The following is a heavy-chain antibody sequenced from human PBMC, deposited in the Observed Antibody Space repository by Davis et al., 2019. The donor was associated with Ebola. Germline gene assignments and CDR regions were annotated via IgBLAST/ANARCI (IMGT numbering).Heavy chain of an antibody. Sequence: AASVKVSCKASGYTFTSYIINWVRQATGQGLEWMGWMNPNSGNTGYAQKFQGRVTMTRNTSISTAYMELISLRSEDTAVYYCARGRAVRPRFDWFDPWGQGTPVTVSS. CDR1: GYTFTSYI. D-gene: IGHD6-6*01. J-gene: IGHJ5*02. CDR2: MNPNSGNT. V-gene: IGHV1-8*01. CDR3: ARGRAVRPRFDWFDP.